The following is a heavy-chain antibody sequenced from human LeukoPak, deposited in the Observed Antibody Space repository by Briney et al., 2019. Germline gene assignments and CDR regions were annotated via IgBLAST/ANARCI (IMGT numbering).Heavy chain of an antibody. CDR2: IIPIFGTA. V-gene: IGHV1-69*01. D-gene: IGHD5-24*01. J-gene: IGHJ3*02. CDR3: AKGKGLVVSDGPLNHCFDI. CDR1: GGIFKSYA. Sequence: GSSVKVSCKTSGGIFKSYALSWVRQAPRQGLEWMGGIIPIFGTANYAESFKGRVAFTADESTSTVYMELSSLRSEDTAVYYCAKGKGLVVSDGPLNHCFDILGQRTKVTVS.